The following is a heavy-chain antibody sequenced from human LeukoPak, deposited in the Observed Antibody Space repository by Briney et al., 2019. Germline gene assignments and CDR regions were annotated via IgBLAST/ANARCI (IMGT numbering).Heavy chain of an antibody. V-gene: IGHV1-18*01. D-gene: IGHD3-22*01. CDR1: GYTFSRHD. CDR3: ARRYHYDTSAYYYGFNH. CDR2: VNTENGET. J-gene: IGHJ4*02. Sequence: ASVKVSCKASGYTFSRHDIAWVRQAPGQGLEWMGWVNTENGETKYAHNVQGRVAMTADTTTNSAYMELSSLRSDDTAVYYCARRYHYDTSAYYYGFNHWGQGTLVTVSS.